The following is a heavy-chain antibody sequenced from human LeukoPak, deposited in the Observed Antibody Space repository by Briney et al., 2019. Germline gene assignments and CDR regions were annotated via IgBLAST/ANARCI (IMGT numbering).Heavy chain of an antibody. CDR1: GGTFSSYA. V-gene: IGHV1-69*13. D-gene: IGHD3-10*01. CDR2: IIPIFGTA. Sequence: GASVKVSCKASGGTFSSYAISWVRQAPGQGLEWMGGIIPIFGTANYAQKFQGRVTITADESTSTAYMELSSLRSEDTAVYYCARRPYYGSRRRWLAPFDYWGQGTLVTVSS. J-gene: IGHJ4*02. CDR3: ARRPYYGSRRRWLAPFDY.